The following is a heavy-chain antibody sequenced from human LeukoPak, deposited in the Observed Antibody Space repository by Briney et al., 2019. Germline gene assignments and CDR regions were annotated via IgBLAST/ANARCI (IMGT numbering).Heavy chain of an antibody. Sequence: SVKVSCKASGGTFSSCAISWVRQAPGQGLEWMGGIIPIFGTANYAQKFQGRVTITADESTSTAYMELSSLRSEDTAVYYCARDLTGYYDSSGYLFWGQGTLVTVSS. V-gene: IGHV1-69*13. D-gene: IGHD3-22*01. J-gene: IGHJ4*02. CDR2: IIPIFGTA. CDR3: ARDLTGYYDSSGYLF. CDR1: GGTFSSCA.